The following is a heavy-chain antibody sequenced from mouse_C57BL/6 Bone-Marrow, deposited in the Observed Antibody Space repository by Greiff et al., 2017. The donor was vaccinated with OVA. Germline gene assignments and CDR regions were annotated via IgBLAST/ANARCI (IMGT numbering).Heavy chain of an antibody. CDR1: GYTFTDYE. CDR3: TRRHGSSYGWYFDV. Sequence: VKLQESGAELVRPGASVTLSCKASGYTFTDYEMHWVKQTPVHGLEWIGAIDPETGGTAYNQKFKGKAILTADKSSSTAYMELRSLTSEDSAVYYCTRRHGSSYGWYFDVWGTGTTVTVSS. CDR2: IDPETGGT. J-gene: IGHJ1*03. D-gene: IGHD1-1*01. V-gene: IGHV1-15*01.